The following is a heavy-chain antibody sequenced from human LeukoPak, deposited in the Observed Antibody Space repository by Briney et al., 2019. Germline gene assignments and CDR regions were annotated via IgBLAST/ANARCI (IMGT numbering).Heavy chain of an antibody. CDR3: AREARKTPYYDFWSGYYPHFDY. Sequence: SETLSLTCAVYGGSFSGYYWSWIRQPPGKGLEWIGEINHSGSTNYNPSLKSRVTISVDTSKNQFSLKLSSVTAADTAVYYCAREARKTPYYDFWSGYYPHFDYWGQGTLVTVSS. V-gene: IGHV4-34*01. D-gene: IGHD3-3*01. CDR1: GGSFSGYY. J-gene: IGHJ4*02. CDR2: INHSGST.